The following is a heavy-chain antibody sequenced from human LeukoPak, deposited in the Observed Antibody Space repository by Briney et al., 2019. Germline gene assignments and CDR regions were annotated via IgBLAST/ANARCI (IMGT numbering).Heavy chain of an antibody. Sequence: GGSLRLSCAASGFTFSSYGMHWVRQAPGKGLEWVAFIRYDGISKYYADSVKGRFTISRDNSKNTLYLQMNSLRAEDTAVYYCAKEATDQSIVLMVYAPAHFDYWGQGTLVTVSS. CDR3: AKEATDQSIVLMVYAPAHFDY. CDR1: GFTFSSYG. V-gene: IGHV3-30*02. D-gene: IGHD2-8*01. CDR2: IRYDGISK. J-gene: IGHJ4*02.